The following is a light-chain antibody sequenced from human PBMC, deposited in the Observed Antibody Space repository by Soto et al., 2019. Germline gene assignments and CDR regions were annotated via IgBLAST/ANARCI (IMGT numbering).Light chain of an antibody. V-gene: IGKV1-6*01. Sequence: AIQMTQSPSSLSASVGDRVTITCRASQAIGTDLGWYHQKPGKAPNLLIYTASSLQTGVPSRFSGSGSGTEFTLTISSLQPDDFATYYCQQYKTYWGTFGQGTKVDIK. J-gene: IGKJ1*01. CDR2: TAS. CDR1: QAIGTD. CDR3: QQYKTYWGT.